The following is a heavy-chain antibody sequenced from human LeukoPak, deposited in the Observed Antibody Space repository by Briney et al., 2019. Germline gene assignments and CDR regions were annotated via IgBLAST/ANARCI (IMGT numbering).Heavy chain of an antibody. CDR1: GGSISSSSYY. CDR2: IYYSGST. V-gene: IGHV4-39*07. CDR3: ARDASPAYNYYYYMAV. Sequence: PSETLSLTCTVSGGSISSSSYYWGWIRQPPGKGLEWIGSIYYSGSTYYNPSLKSRVTISVDTSKNQFSLKLSSVPAADTAVYYCARDASPAYNYYYYMAVWGQGTTVTVSS. J-gene: IGHJ6*03.